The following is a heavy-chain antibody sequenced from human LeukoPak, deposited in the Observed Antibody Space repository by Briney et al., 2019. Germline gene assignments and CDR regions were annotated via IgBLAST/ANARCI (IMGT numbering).Heavy chain of an antibody. V-gene: IGHV1-18*01. CDR3: ARGLAYYYDSSGYYGRWFDP. D-gene: IGHD3-22*01. J-gene: IGHJ5*02. CDR2: ISAYNGNT. CDR1: GYTFTSYG. Sequence: ASVKVSCKASGYTFTSYGISWVRQAPGQGLEWMEWISAYNGNTNYAQKLQGRVTMTTDTSTSTAYMELRSLRSDDTAVYYCARGLAYYYDSSGYYGRWFDPWGQGTLVTVSS.